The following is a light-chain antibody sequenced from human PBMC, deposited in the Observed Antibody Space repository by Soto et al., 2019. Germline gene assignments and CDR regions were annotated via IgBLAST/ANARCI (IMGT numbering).Light chain of an antibody. Sequence: EIVLTQSPGTLSLSPRERATLSCRASQSIFNNYLAWYQQKPDQAPRLLVYGASFRATGIPDRFSGSGSGIDFTLTIRRLEPENFAVYYCQQYGGSPFTFGQGPRLEIK. CDR3: QQYGGSPFT. J-gene: IGKJ2*01. CDR1: QSIFNNY. V-gene: IGKV3-20*01. CDR2: GAS.